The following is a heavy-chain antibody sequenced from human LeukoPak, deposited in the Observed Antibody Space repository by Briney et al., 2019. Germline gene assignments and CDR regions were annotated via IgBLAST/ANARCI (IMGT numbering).Heavy chain of an antibody. D-gene: IGHD3-10*01. Sequence: ASVKVSCKASGYTFTSYDINWVRQATGQGLEWMGWMNPNSGNTGYAQKFQGRVTMTRNTSISTAYMELSSLRSEDTAVYYCASLFLVRGAQMFAQKYYFDYWGQGTLVTVSS. CDR1: GYTFTSYD. J-gene: IGHJ4*02. CDR3: ASLFLVRGAQMFAQKYYFDY. CDR2: MNPNSGNT. V-gene: IGHV1-8*01.